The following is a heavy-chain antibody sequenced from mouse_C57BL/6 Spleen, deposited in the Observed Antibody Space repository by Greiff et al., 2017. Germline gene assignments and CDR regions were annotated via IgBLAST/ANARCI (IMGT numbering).Heavy chain of an antibody. D-gene: IGHD4-1*01. J-gene: IGHJ4*01. CDR3: ARPSSGTGGYYAMDY. Sequence: QVQLQQPGAELVKPGASVKLSCKASGYTFTSYWMHWVKQRPGQGLEWIGMIHPNSGSTNYNEKFKSKATLTVDKSSSTAYMQLSSRTSEDSAVYYCARPSSGTGGYYAMDYWGQGTSVTVSS. CDR2: IHPNSGST. CDR1: GYTFTSYW. V-gene: IGHV1-64*01.